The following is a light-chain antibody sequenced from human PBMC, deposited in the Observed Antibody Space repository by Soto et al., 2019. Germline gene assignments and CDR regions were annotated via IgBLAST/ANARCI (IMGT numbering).Light chain of an antibody. CDR1: QSVSSY. CDR3: QQRTNRPPFS. CDR2: EAS. V-gene: IGKV3-11*01. Sequence: EIVLTQSPATLSLSPGERATLSCRASQSVSSYLAWFQQKLGQAPRLLIYEASKRATGIPARFSGSGSGTDFTLTISSLEPEDFAVYYCQQRTNRPPFSFGQGTKLEIK. J-gene: IGKJ2*03.